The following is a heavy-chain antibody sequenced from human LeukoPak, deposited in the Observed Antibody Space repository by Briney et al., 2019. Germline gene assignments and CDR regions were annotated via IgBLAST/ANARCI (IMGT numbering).Heavy chain of an antibody. CDR1: GFTFSSYG. CDR2: ISYDGSNK. Sequence: GGSLRLPCAASGFTFSSYGMHWVRRAPGKGLEWVAVISYDGSNKYYADSVKGRFTISRDNSKNTLYLQMNSLRAEDTAVYYCARSSSAYYYEFDYWGQGTLVTVSS. CDR3: ARSSSAYYYEFDY. J-gene: IGHJ4*02. V-gene: IGHV3-30*03. D-gene: IGHD3-22*01.